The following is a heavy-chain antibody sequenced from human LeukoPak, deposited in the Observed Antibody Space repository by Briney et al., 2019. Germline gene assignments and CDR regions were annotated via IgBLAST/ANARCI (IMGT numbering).Heavy chain of an antibody. CDR1: GVSINNYY. V-gene: IGHV4-59*08. Sequence: SQTLSLTCTVSGVSINNYYWSWIRQPPGKGLEWVWNIYYNGGTNYNPAPKRRGTISVDTSKNQYSLKLNSVTGADTAVDFCARQGRYVAAAGYPNFDYWGQGTLVTVSS. CDR3: ARQGRYVAAAGYPNFDY. J-gene: IGHJ4*02. D-gene: IGHD6-13*01. CDR2: IYYNGGT.